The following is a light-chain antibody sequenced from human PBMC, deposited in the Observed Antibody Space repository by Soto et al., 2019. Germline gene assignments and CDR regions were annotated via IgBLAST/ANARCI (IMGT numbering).Light chain of an antibody. CDR2: VNSDGSH. CDR3: QTWGTGMV. CDR1: SGHSNYA. V-gene: IGLV4-69*01. Sequence: QLVLTQSPSASASLGASVKLTCTVSSGHSNYAIAWHQQQPEKGPRYLMRVNSDGSHNKGDGIPDRFSGSSSGAERYLTISSLQSEDEADYYCQTWGTGMVFGGGTKLTVL. J-gene: IGLJ3*02.